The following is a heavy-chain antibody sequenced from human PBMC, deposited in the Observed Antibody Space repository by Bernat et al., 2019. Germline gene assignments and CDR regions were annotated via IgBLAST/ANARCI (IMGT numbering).Heavy chain of an antibody. Sequence: QVQLVESGGGVVQPGRSLRLSCAASGFTFSSYGMHWVRQAPGKGLEWVAVISYDGSNKYYADSVKGRFTISRDNSKNTLYLQMNSLRAEDTAVYYCAKDTTGRTQFDYWGQGTLVTVSS. CDR2: ISYDGSNK. CDR3: AKDTTGRTQFDY. J-gene: IGHJ4*02. CDR1: GFTFSSYG. D-gene: IGHD1-1*01. V-gene: IGHV3-30*18.